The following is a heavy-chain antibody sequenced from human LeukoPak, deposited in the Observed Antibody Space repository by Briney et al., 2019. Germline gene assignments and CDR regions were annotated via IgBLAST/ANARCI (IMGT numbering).Heavy chain of an antibody. Sequence: GGSLRLSCAASGFTFSSYAMHWVRQAPGKGLEWVSYISGSYNYTNYADSVKGRFTISRDNAKNSLYLQMNSLRAEDTAVYYCARGRIAAAGTFDYWGQGTLVTVSS. V-gene: IGHV3-21*05. CDR1: GFTFSSYA. D-gene: IGHD6-13*01. CDR3: ARGRIAAAGTFDY. J-gene: IGHJ4*02. CDR2: ISGSYNYT.